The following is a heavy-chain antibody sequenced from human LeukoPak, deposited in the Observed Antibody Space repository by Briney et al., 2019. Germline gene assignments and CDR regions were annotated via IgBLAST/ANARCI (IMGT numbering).Heavy chain of an antibody. J-gene: IGHJ4*02. D-gene: IGHD5-12*01. CDR2: IYHSGST. Sequence: PSETLSLTCAVSGGSISSGGYSWSWIRQPPGKGLEWIGYIYHSGSTYYNPSLKSRVTISVDRSKNQFSLKLSSVTAADTAVYYCARERGYSGYAYDYWGQGTPVTVST. CDR3: ARERGYSGYAYDY. CDR1: GGSISSGGYS. V-gene: IGHV4-30-2*01.